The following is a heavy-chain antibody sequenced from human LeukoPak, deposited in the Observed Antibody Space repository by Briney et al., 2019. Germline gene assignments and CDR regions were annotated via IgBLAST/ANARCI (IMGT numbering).Heavy chain of an antibody. J-gene: IGHJ4*02. CDR3: ARSRVLVGATRLFDY. V-gene: IGHV4-30-2*01. D-gene: IGHD1-26*01. CDR2: IYHSGST. Sequence: SETLSLTCTVSGGSISSGGYYWSWIRQPPGKGLEWIGYIYHSGSTNYNPSLKSRVTISVDKSKNQFSLKLSSVTAADTAVYYCARSRVLVGATRLFDYWGQGTLVTVSS. CDR1: GGSISSGGYY.